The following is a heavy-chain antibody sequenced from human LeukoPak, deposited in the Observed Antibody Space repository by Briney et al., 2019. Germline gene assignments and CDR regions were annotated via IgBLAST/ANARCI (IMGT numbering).Heavy chain of an antibody. CDR1: GYTFTSYY. D-gene: IGHD6-13*01. Sequence: ASVKVSCKASGYTFTSYYMHWVRQAPGQGLEWMGWINPNSGGTNYAQKFQGRVTMTRDPSISTAYMELSRLRSDDSAVYYCARVDGYSSSRGDYWGQGTLVTVSS. V-gene: IGHV1-2*02. CDR3: ARVDGYSSSRGDY. J-gene: IGHJ4*02. CDR2: INPNSGGT.